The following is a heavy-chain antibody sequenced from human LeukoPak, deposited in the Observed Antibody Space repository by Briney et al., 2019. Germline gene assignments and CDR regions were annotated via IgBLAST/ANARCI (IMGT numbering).Heavy chain of an antibody. CDR1: GFTFSSYG. Sequence: QPWRSLRLSCAASGFTFSSYGMHWVRQAPGKGLEWVAVISYDGSNKYYADSVEGRFTISRDNSKNTLYLQMNSLRAEDTAVYYCAKGGAEALLWFGELLSDYFDYWGQGTLVTVSS. J-gene: IGHJ4*02. V-gene: IGHV3-30*18. CDR2: ISYDGSNK. D-gene: IGHD3-10*01. CDR3: AKGGAEALLWFGELLSDYFDY.